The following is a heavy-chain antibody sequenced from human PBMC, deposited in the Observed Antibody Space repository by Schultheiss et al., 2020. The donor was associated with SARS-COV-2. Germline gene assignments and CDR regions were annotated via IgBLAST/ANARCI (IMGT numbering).Heavy chain of an antibody. CDR3: ASSETAMVSYFDY. Sequence: SETLSLTCTVSGGSISSGGYYWGWIRQHPGKGLEWIGYIYYSGSTYYNPSLKSRVTISVDTSKNQFSLKLSSVTAADTAVYYCASSETAMVSYFDYWGQGTLVTVSS. V-gene: IGHV4-31*03. CDR2: IYYSGST. J-gene: IGHJ4*02. CDR1: GGSISSGGYY. D-gene: IGHD5-18*01.